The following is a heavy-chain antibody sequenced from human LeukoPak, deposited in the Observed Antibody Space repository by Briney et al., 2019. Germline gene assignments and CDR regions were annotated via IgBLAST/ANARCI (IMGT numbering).Heavy chain of an antibody. J-gene: IGHJ3*02. CDR1: GYTFTSYG. CDR2: ISAYNGNT. Sequence: ASVKVSCKASGYTFTSYGISWVRQAPGQGLEWMGWISAYNGNTNYAQKLQGRVTMTTDTSTSTAYMELRSLRSDDTAVYYCARNFYDSSGYRIAIDAFDIWGQGTMVTVSS. CDR3: ARNFYDSSGYRIAIDAFDI. D-gene: IGHD3-22*01. V-gene: IGHV1-18*01.